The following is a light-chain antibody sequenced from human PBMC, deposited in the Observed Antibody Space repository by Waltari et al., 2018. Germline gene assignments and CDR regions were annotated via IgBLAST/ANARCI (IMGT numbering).Light chain of an antibody. J-gene: IGKJ4*01. CDR3: QQYDGSVLT. CDR2: GAS. V-gene: IGKV3-20*01. CDR1: HTINNNF. Sequence: IVLTQSPDTLSLSPGQRATITCRASHTINNNFLVWYQQKPGQAPRLIIHGASSRATGFPDRFSGSGSGTDFTLTISSLKPEDSAVYYCQQYDGSVLTFGGGTKVEI.